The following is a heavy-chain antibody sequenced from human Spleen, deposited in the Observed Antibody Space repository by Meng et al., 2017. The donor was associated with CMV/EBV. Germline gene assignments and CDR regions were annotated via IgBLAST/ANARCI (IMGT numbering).Heavy chain of an antibody. CDR2: FDPEDGET. D-gene: IGHD3/OR15-3a*01. CDR3: STSGKFDEGTLMDC. J-gene: IGHJ4*02. Sequence: ASVKVSCKVSGYTLTELAMHWVRQAPGKGLEWMGGFDPEDGETMYAQKFQGRVTMTEDTSSDTAYMELISLRSEDPAIYYCSTSGKFDEGTLMDCWGQGTLVTVSS. V-gene: IGHV1-24*01. CDR1: GYTLTELA.